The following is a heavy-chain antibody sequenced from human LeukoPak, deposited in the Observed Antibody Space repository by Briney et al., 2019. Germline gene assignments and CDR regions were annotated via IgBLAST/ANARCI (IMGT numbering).Heavy chain of an antibody. CDR2: TTYDGSDK. CDR1: GFTFSNYA. V-gene: IGHV3-30*02. Sequence: GGSLRLSCAASGFTFSNYAMYWVRQAPGKGLEWVAFTTYDGSDKYYADSVRGRFTISRDNSKNTLYLQMNSLRAEDTAVYYCAKDRANARSCDYWGQGTLVTVSS. J-gene: IGHJ4*02. CDR3: AKDRANARSCDY. D-gene: IGHD3-10*01.